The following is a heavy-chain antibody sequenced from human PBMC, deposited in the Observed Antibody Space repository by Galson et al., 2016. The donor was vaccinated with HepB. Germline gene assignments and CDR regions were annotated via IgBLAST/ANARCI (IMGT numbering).Heavy chain of an antibody. CDR3: ARLSSYSGSRPLDY. J-gene: IGHJ4*02. V-gene: IGHV5-10-1*01. CDR1: GYSFTSSW. Sequence: QSGAEVKKPGESLRISCKGSGYSFTSSWISWVRQMPGKGLEWMGRIDPSVSYTNYSPSFEGHVTISADKSISTAYLQWSTLRASDAAMYYCARLSSYSGSRPLDYWGQGTLVTVSS. CDR2: IDPSVSYT. D-gene: IGHD1-26*01.